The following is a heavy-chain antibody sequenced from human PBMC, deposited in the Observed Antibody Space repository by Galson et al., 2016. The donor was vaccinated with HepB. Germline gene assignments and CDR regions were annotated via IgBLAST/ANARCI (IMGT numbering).Heavy chain of an antibody. CDR1: EFSLKNYV. CDR2: IWHDGNNK. CDR3: TKGPYSGNPLFDT. Sequence: SLRLSCAASEFSLKNYVMHWVRQAPGKGLEWVAVIWHDGNNKFYGDSVKGRFTISRDISKNTLYLQMDNLRGEDTAVYYCTKGPYSGNPLFDTWGQGILVTVSS. D-gene: IGHD4-23*01. V-gene: IGHV3-33*06. J-gene: IGHJ4*02.